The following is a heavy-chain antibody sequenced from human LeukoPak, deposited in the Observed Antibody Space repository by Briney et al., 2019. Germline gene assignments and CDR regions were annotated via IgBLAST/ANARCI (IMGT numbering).Heavy chain of an antibody. V-gene: IGHV3-11*01. J-gene: IGHJ4*02. CDR2: ISSSGSTI. Sequence: GGSLRLSCAASGFTFSDYYMSWIRQAPGKGLEWVSYISSSGSTIYYTDSVKGRFTISRDNAKNSLYLQMTSLRAEDTALYYCAKDILSKTTVTTMGTTFDYWGQGTLVTVSS. CDR1: GFTFSDYY. D-gene: IGHD4-17*01. CDR3: AKDILSKTTVTTMGTTFDY.